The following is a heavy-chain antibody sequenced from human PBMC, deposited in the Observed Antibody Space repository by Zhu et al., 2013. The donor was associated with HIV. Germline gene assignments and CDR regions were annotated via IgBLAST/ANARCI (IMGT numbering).Heavy chain of an antibody. V-gene: IGHV1-46*01. J-gene: IGHJ6*03. CDR2: LNPGDGRA. D-gene: IGHD5-18*01. Sequence: QVQLVQSGAEVKKPGASMKVSCKASGYTFTTYYLHWVRQAPGQGPEWMGILNPGDGRATYAQKFQGRITMTRDTSTSTVYMELTSLTSDDTADYFCARGRGYSQGGDLLYHYYYMDVWGTGTTVTVSS. CDR3: ARGRGYSQGGDLLYHYYYMDV. CDR1: GYTFTTYY.